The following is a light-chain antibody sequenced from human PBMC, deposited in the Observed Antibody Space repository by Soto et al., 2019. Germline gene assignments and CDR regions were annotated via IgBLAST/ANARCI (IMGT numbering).Light chain of an antibody. V-gene: IGLV1-40*01. CDR3: QSHDSSLSGYV. J-gene: IGLJ1*01. CDR2: GNI. CDR1: SSDIGAGYD. Sequence: QSVLTQPPSVSGAPGQMVTISCTGSSSDIGAGYDVHWYQQLPGTAPKLLIYGNINRPSGVPDRFSGSKSGTSASLAITGLQAEDEADYYCQSHDSSLSGYVFGTGTKVTVL.